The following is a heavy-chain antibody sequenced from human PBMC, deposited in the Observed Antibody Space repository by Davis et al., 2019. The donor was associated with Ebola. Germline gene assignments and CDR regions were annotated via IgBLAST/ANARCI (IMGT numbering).Heavy chain of an antibody. CDR2: LDYDGIT. J-gene: IGHJ3*02. Sequence: SETLSPPFSAPGFSIRDSPYFWCSVRQPPGKGLERLASLDYDGITFVNPSLKSRLTISVDTSKNRFSLRLNAVTAADTAVYYCGTTDYGDYEDSFDIWGQGKMVTVAS. D-gene: IGHD4-17*01. CDR3: GTTDYGDYEDSFDI. CDR1: GFSIRDSPYF. V-gene: IGHV4-39*01.